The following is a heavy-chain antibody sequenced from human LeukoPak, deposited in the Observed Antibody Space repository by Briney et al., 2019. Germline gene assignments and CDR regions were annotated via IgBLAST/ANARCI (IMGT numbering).Heavy chain of an antibody. V-gene: IGHV3-48*03. J-gene: IGHJ6*02. CDR2: ISSSGSTI. CDR3: ARDYRRIFDYYYGMDV. D-gene: IGHD3-3*01. CDR1: GFTFSSYE. Sequence: PGGSLRLSCAASGFTFSSYEMNWVRQAPGKGLEWVSYISSSGSTIYYADSVKGRFTISRDNAKNSLYLQMNSLRAEDTAVYYCARDYRRIFDYYYGMDVWGQGTTVTVSS.